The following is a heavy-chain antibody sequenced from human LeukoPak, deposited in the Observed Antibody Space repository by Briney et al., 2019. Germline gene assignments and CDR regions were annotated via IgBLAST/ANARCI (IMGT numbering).Heavy chain of an antibody. J-gene: IGHJ5*02. V-gene: IGHV4-59*01. CDR3: ARDVDTAMVSWFDP. Sequence: SETLSLTCTVSGGSIRSYYWSWILQPPGKGLGWIGYIYYSGSTNYNHSLKSRFTISVDTSKNQFSLKLSSVTAADTAVYYCARDVDTAMVSWFDPWGQGTLVTVSS. D-gene: IGHD5-18*01. CDR1: GGSIRSYY. CDR2: IYYSGST.